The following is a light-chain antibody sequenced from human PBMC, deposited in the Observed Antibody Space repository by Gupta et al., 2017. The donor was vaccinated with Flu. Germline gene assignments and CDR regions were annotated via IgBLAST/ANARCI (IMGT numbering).Light chain of an antibody. Sequence: SYVLTQPPSASVAPGQTARITWGGNNIGSKSVHWYQQKPGKAPVLVVYDDSDRPSGIPERFSGSNSGNTATLTISRVEAGDEADYYCQVWDSSSDLGVFGGGTKLTVL. CDR1: NIGSKS. V-gene: IGLV3-21*02. CDR3: QVWDSSSDLGV. J-gene: IGLJ3*02. CDR2: DDS.